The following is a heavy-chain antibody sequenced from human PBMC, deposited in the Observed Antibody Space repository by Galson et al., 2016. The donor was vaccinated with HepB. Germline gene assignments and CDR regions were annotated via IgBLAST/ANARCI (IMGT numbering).Heavy chain of an antibody. Sequence: LRLSCAASGFPYSSHAMTWVRQAPGKGLEWISAITSTGAKTFYADSVKGRFTISRDNSKKTLDLQMDSLRAEDTALYYCAKDLALTKTRNYLYGLDVWGQGTTVTVSS. V-gene: IGHV3-23*01. CDR1: GFPYSSHA. CDR2: ITSTGAKT. D-gene: IGHD1-14*01. CDR3: AKDLALTKTRNYLYGLDV. J-gene: IGHJ6*02.